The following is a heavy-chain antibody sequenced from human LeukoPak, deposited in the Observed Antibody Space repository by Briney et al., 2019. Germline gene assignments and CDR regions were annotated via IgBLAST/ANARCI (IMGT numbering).Heavy chain of an antibody. CDR2: INPNSGGT. CDR1: GYTFTSYD. D-gene: IGHD6-19*01. CDR3: ARGRVNSGWFPGDY. Sequence: ASVKVSCKASGYTFTSYDINWVRQAPGQGLEWMGRINPNSGGTNYAQKFQGRVTMTRDTSISTAYMELSRLRSDDTAVYYCARGRVNSGWFPGDYWGQGTLVTVSS. V-gene: IGHV1-2*06. J-gene: IGHJ4*02.